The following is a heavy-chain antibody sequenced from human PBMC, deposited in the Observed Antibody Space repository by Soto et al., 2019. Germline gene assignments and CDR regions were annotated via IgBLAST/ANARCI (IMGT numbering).Heavy chain of an antibody. CDR1: GFTFSSYG. CDR3: AKGRYCSSTSCYEVYYYGMDV. J-gene: IGHJ6*02. V-gene: IGHV3-30*18. D-gene: IGHD2-2*01. CDR2: ISYDGSNK. Sequence: QVQLVESGGGVVQPGRSLRLSCAASGFTFSSYGMHWVRQAPGKGLEWVAVISYDGSNKYYADSVKGRFTISRDNSKKPLYLQMNSLRAEDTAVYYCAKGRYCSSTSCYEVYYYGMDVWGQGTTVTVSS.